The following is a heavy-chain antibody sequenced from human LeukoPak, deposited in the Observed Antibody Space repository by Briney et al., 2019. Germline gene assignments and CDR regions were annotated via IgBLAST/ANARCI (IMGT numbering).Heavy chain of an antibody. CDR1: GGSFSGYY. CDR3: ARGRAARGNWFGP. Sequence: SETLSLTCAVYGGSFSGYYWSWIRQPPGKGLEWVGAINHSGSTNYNPSLESRVTISVDTSKNQFSLKLSSVTAADTAVYFCARGRAARGNWFGPWGQGTLVTVSS. J-gene: IGHJ5*02. D-gene: IGHD6-6*01. CDR2: INHSGST. V-gene: IGHV4-34*01.